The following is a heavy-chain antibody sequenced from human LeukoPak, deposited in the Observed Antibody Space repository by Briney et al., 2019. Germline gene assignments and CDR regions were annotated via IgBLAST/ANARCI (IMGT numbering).Heavy chain of an antibody. CDR2: INHSGST. V-gene: IGHV4-34*01. D-gene: IGHD6-19*01. J-gene: IGHJ5*02. CDR3: SRHEHKALAGDT. Sequence: SETLSLTCAVYGGSFSGYYWSWIRQPPGKGLEWIGEINHSGSTNYNPSLKSRVTISVDTSINHFSLTLTSLTAADTAVYFCSRHEHKALAGDTWGQGTLVTVSS. CDR1: GGSFSGYY.